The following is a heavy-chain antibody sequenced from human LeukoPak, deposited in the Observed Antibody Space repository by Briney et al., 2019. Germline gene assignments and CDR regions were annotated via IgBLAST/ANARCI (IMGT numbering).Heavy chain of an antibody. CDR2: ISGSGGST. D-gene: IGHD2-2*01. J-gene: IGHJ4*02. Sequence: GGSLRLSCAASGFTFSSYAMSWVRQAPGKGLEWVSAISGSGGSTYYADSVKGRFTISRDNAKNSLYLQMNSLRAEDTAVYYCARDGGYCSSPNCHIDYWGQGTLVTVSS. CDR3: ARDGGYCSSPNCHIDY. V-gene: IGHV3-23*01. CDR1: GFTFSSYA.